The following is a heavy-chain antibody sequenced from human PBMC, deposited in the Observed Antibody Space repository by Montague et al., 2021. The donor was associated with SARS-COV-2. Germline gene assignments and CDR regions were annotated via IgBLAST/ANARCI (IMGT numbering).Heavy chain of an antibody. D-gene: IGHD4-17*01. J-gene: IGHJ4*02. CDR2: IYDSGST. V-gene: IGHV4-59*02. CDR3: ARENTVTTFGGPYYIDS. CDR1: GSSVRSYY. Sequence: SETLSLTCIVSGSSVRSYYWSWIRQPPGEGLEWTGYIYDSGSTXXXPSXXXRVTISVDTSKNQFSLKLSSVTAADTAVYYCARENTVTTFGGPYYIDSWGQGTLVTVSA.